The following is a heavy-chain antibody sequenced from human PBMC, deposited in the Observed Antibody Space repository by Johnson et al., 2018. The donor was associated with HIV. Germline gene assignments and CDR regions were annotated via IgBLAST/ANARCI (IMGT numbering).Heavy chain of an antibody. D-gene: IGHD1-26*01. CDR1: GFTFDDYA. V-gene: IGHV3-30*04. CDR2: IWYDGSNK. CDR3: AKGRMGASGSYNV. Sequence: QVQLVESGGGLVQPGRSLRLSCAASGFTFDDYAMHWVRQAPGKGLEWVAVIWYDGSNKYYADSVKGRFTISRDNSKNTLYLQMNSLRAEDTAVYYCAKGRMGASGSYNVWGQGTMVTVSS. J-gene: IGHJ3*01.